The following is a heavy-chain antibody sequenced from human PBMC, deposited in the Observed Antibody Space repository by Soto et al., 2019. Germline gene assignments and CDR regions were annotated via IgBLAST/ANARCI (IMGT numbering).Heavy chain of an antibody. CDR1: GGTFSSYA. V-gene: IGHV1-69*13. CDR2: IIPIFGTA. CDR3: ASGTRKAMVPDAFDI. D-gene: IGHD5-18*01. J-gene: IGHJ3*02. Sequence: ASVKVSCKASGGTFSSYAISWVRQAPGQGLEWMGGIIPIFGTANYAQKFQGRVTITADESTSTAYMELSSRRSEDTAVYYCASGTRKAMVPDAFDIWGQGTMVTVSS.